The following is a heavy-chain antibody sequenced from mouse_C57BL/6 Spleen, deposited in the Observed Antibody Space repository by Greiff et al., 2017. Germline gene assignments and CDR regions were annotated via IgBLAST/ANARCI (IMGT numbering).Heavy chain of an antibody. J-gene: IGHJ4*01. Sequence: QVQLKESGPELVKPGASVKLSCKASGYTFTSYDINWVKQRPGQGLEWIGWIYPRDGSTKYNEKFKGKATLTVDTSSSTAYMELHSLTSEDSAVYFCARAYDGYPHYYAMDYWGQGTSVTVSS. CDR1: GYTFTSYD. V-gene: IGHV1-85*01. D-gene: IGHD2-3*01. CDR3: ARAYDGYPHYYAMDY. CDR2: IYPRDGST.